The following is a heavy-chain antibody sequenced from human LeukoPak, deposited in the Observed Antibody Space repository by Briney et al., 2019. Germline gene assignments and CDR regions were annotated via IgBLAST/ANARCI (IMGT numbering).Heavy chain of an antibody. V-gene: IGHV3-30*02. CDR1: GFTFSSYG. Sequence: GGSLRLSCAASGFTFSSYGMHWVRQAPGKGLEWVAFIRYDGSNKYYADSVKGRFTISRDNAKNSLYLQMNGLRAEDTAVYYCARVLKAYGDYLGYWGQGTLVTVSS. J-gene: IGHJ4*02. CDR2: IRYDGSNK. CDR3: ARVLKAYGDYLGY. D-gene: IGHD4-17*01.